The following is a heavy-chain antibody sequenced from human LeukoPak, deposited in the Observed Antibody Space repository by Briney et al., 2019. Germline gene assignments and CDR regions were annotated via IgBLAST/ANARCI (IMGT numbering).Heavy chain of an antibody. D-gene: IGHD3-3*01. CDR2: IKIKADGAAT. Sequence: PGGSLRLSCAVSGFTFSNAWMSWVRQAPGKGLEWVGRIKIKADGAATDYGAAVRGRFIISRGDSKNMTFLQMNSLKTEDTGVYYCTPQGLLWGQGTLVTVSS. J-gene: IGHJ4*02. V-gene: IGHV3-15*01. CDR1: GFTFSNAW. CDR3: TPQGLL.